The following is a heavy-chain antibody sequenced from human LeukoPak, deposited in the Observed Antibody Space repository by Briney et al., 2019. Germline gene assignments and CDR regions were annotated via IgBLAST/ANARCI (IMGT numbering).Heavy chain of an antibody. CDR2: ITGGGSTS. J-gene: IGHJ4*02. CDR3: AKHDTGWYAARGGRQLDY. D-gene: IGHD6-19*01. CDR1: GFTFNTYS. V-gene: IGHV3-23*01. Sequence: GGSLRLSCAASGFTFNTYSMAWVRQAPGKGLEWVSTITGGGSTSYYADSVKGRFTISRDNSKNTLYLQMNSLRGEDTAVYYCAKHDTGWYAARGGRQLDYWGQGTLVTVSS.